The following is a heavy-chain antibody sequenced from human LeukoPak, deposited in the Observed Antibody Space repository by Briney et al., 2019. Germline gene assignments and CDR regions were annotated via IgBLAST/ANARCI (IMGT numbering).Heavy chain of an antibody. D-gene: IGHD2-2*01. CDR3: AREEAGYCSSTSCRGWFDP. V-gene: IGHV7-4-1*02. CDR2: INTNTGNP. CDR1: GYIFTSYA. J-gene: IGHJ5*02. Sequence: ASVKVSCQASGYIFTSYAMNWVRQAPGQGLEWMGWINTNTGNPTYAQGFTGRFVFSLDTSVSTAYLQISSLKAEDTAVYYCAREEAGYCSSTSCRGWFDPWGQGTLVTVSS.